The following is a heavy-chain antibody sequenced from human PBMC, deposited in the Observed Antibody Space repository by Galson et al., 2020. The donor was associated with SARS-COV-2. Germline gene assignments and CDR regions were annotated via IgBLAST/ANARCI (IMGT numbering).Heavy chain of an antibody. CDR1: GFTFSSSA. Sequence: GGSLRLSCAASGFTFSSSAMSWVRQAPGKGLEWVSAISGSSGSPYYADSVKGRFTISRDNSKNTLSLQMNSLRAEDTAVYYCAKVSTVTTAVDYWGQGTLVTVSS. J-gene: IGHJ4*02. V-gene: IGHV3-23*01. CDR2: ISGSSGSP. D-gene: IGHD4-17*01. CDR3: AKVSTVTTAVDY.